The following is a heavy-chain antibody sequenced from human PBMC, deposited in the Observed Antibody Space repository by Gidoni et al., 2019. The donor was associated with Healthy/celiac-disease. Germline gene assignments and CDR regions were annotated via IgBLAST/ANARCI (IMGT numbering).Heavy chain of an antibody. J-gene: IGHJ4*02. CDR2: ISYDGSNK. D-gene: IGHD3-22*01. CDR1: GFTFSSYG. V-gene: IGHV3-30*18. CDR3: AKGGNKRILIANFDY. Sequence: QVQLVESGGGVVQPGRSLRLSCAASGFTFSSYGMHWVRQAPGTGLVGVAVISYDGSNKYYADSVKGRFTISRDNSKNTLYLQMNSLRAEDTAVYYCAKGGNKRILIANFDYWGQGTLVTVSS.